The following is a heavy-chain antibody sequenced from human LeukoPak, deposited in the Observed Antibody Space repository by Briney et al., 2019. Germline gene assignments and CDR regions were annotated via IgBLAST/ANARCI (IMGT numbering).Heavy chain of an antibody. V-gene: IGHV3-30-3*01. D-gene: IGHD3-10*01. Sequence: GRSLRLSCAASGFTFSSYAMHWVRQAPGKGLEWVAVISYDGSNKYYADSVKGRFTISRDNSKNTLYLQMNSLRAEDTAVYYCARGYFPLGHFDYWGQGTLVTVSS. CDR3: ARGYFPLGHFDY. CDR1: GFTFSSYA. CDR2: ISYDGSNK. J-gene: IGHJ4*02.